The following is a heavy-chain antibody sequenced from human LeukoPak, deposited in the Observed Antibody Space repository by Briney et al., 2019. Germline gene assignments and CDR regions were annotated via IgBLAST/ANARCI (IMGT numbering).Heavy chain of an antibody. Sequence: SETLSLTCTVSGGSISSGSYYWSWIRQPAGKGLEWIGRIYTSGSTNYNPSLKSRVTISVDTSKNQFSLKLSSVTAADTAVYYCARLRNYYDSSGDDYWGQGTLVTVSS. CDR1: GGSISSGSYY. V-gene: IGHV4-61*02. J-gene: IGHJ4*02. CDR3: ARLRNYYDSSGDDY. D-gene: IGHD3-22*01. CDR2: IYTSGST.